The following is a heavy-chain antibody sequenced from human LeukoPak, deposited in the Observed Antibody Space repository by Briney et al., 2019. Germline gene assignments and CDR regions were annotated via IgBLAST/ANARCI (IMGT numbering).Heavy chain of an antibody. Sequence: GASVKVSCKASGYTLTGYYMHWVRQAPGQGLEWMGWINPNSGGTNYAQKFQGRVTMTRDTSISTAYMELSRLRSDDTAVYYCAREGARIYYDFWSGYLTNEYFQHWGQGTLVTVSS. CDR2: INPNSGGT. CDR1: GYTLTGYY. CDR3: AREGARIYYDFWSGYLTNEYFQH. J-gene: IGHJ1*01. D-gene: IGHD3-3*01. V-gene: IGHV1-2*02.